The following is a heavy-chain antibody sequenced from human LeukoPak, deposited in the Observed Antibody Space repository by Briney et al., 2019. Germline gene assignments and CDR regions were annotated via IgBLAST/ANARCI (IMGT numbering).Heavy chain of an antibody. V-gene: IGHV4-34*01. CDR2: INHSGST. Sequence: SETLSLTCAVYGGSFSGYYWSWIRQPPGKGLEWIGEINHSGSTNYNPSLKSRVTISVDTSKNQFSLKLSSVTAADTAVYYCARVGPQYQLQNWFDPWGQGTLVTVSS. J-gene: IGHJ5*02. D-gene: IGHD2-2*01. CDR3: ARVGPQYQLQNWFDP. CDR1: GGSFSGYY.